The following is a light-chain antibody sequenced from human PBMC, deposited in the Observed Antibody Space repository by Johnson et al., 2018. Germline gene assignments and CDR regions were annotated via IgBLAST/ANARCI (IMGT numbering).Light chain of an antibody. J-gene: IGLJ1*01. CDR2: ENN. Sequence: QSVLTQPPSVSAAPGQKVTISCSGSSSNIGNNYVSWYQQLPGTAPKLLIYENNKRPSGIPDRFSGSKSGTSATLGITGLQTGDEADYYCGTWDSRLSAGNVFGTGTKVTDL. CDR1: SSNIGNNY. CDR3: GTWDSRLSAGNV. V-gene: IGLV1-51*02.